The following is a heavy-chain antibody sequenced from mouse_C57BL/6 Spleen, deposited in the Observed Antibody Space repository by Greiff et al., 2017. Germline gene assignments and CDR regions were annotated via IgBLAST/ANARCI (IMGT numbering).Heavy chain of an antibody. CDR1: GYSFTSYY. CDR3: ARSYGNSAWFAY. V-gene: IGHV1-66*01. Sequence: QVQLQQSGPELVKPGASVKISCKASGYSFTSYYIHWVKQRPGQGLEWIGRIYPGSGNTKYNEKFKGKATLTVDQSSSTAYMQLSSLTSEDSAVYYCARSYGNSAWFAYWGQGTLVTVSA. J-gene: IGHJ3*01. D-gene: IGHD2-1*01. CDR2: IYPGSGNT.